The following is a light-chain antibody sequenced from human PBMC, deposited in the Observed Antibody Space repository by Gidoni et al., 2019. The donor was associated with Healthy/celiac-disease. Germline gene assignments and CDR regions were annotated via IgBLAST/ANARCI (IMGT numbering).Light chain of an antibody. J-gene: IGLJ2*01. CDR1: SSDVGGYNY. V-gene: IGLV2-14*01. Sequence: QSALTPPASVSGSPGQSITISCTGTSSDVGGYNYVPWYQQHPGKAPKLMIYEVSNRPSGISNRFSGSKSGNTASLTISGLQAEDEADYSCSSYTSSNTVIFGGGTKLTVL. CDR3: SSYTSSNTVI. CDR2: EVS.